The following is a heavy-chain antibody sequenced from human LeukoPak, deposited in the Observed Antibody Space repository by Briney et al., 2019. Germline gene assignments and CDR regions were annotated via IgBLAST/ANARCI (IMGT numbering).Heavy chain of an antibody. CDR3: ARHIQGANVCDY. D-gene: IGHD2-21*01. Sequence: SETLSLTCTVSGGSISSSNSYWGWIRQPPGKGLEWIGTLSYSGSTYYNPSLKSRITISVDTSKSQFFLRLSSVTAADTALYYCARHIQGANVCDYWGQGTLVTVPS. CDR1: GGSISSSNSY. CDR2: LSYSGST. J-gene: IGHJ4*02. V-gene: IGHV4-39*01.